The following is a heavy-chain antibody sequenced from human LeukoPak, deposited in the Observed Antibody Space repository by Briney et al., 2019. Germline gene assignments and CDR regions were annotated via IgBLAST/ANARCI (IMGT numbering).Heavy chain of an antibody. CDR1: GGSISSYY. V-gene: IGHV4-59*01. Sequence: PSETLSLTCTVSGGSISSYYWSWIRKPPGKGLEWIGYIYYSGSTNYNPSLKSRVTISVDTSKNQFSLKLSSVTAADTAVYYCARDLISSGWFDPWGQGTLVTVSS. J-gene: IGHJ5*02. D-gene: IGHD6-6*01. CDR3: ARDLISSGWFDP. CDR2: IYYSGST.